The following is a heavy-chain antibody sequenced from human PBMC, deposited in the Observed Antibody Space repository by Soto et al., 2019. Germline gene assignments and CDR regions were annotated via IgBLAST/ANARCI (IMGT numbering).Heavy chain of an antibody. J-gene: IGHJ2*01. CDR3: ARHGYYVPYWYFGL. CDR2: IYYSGST. Sequence: QVQLQESGPGLVKPSETLSLTCTVSGGSISSYYWSWIRQPPGKGLEWIGYIYYSGSTNYNPSLKSRVTISVDTSKNQFSLKLSSVTAADTAVYYCARHGYYVPYWYFGLWGRGTLVTVSS. D-gene: IGHD3-10*02. V-gene: IGHV4-59*08. CDR1: GGSISSYY.